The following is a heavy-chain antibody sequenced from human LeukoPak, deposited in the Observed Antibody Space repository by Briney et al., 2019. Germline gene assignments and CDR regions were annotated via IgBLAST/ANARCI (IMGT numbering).Heavy chain of an antibody. CDR3: AKTSQPAAATRTKYYFDF. D-gene: IGHD2-15*01. V-gene: IGHV3-23*01. Sequence: PGGSLRLSCAASGFTFSSYAMSWVRQAPGKGLEWVSTISGSGGTTNYADSVNGRFTISRDNSKNTLYLQMDSLRAEDTALYYCAKTSQPAAATRTKYYFDFWGQGTLVTVSS. CDR2: ISGSGGTT. J-gene: IGHJ4*02. CDR1: GFTFSSYA.